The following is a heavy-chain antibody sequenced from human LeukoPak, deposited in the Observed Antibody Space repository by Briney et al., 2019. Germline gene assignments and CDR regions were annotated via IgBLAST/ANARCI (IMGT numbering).Heavy chain of an antibody. J-gene: IGHJ6*02. CDR2: ISGSGGST. CDR3: AKYMYSSGPGVDYGMDV. D-gene: IGHD6-19*01. Sequence: ETLSLTCTVSGGSISSYYWSWIRQPAGKGLEWVSAISGSGGSTYYADSVKGRFTISRDNSKNTLYLQMNSLRAEDTAVYYCAKYMYSSGPGVDYGMDVWGQGTTVTVSS. CDR1: GGSISSYY. V-gene: IGHV3-23*01.